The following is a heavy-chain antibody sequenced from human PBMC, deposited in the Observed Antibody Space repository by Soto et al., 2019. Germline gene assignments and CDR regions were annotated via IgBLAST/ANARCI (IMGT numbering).Heavy chain of an antibody. D-gene: IGHD6-25*01. CDR3: TTRAANSHYYYGMDV. J-gene: IGHJ6*02. CDR1: GFTFSSYA. CDR2: ISSNGGST. Sequence: GGSLRLSCAASGFTFSSYAMHWVRQAPGKGLEYVSAISSNGGSTYYANSVKGRFTISRDDSKNTLYLQMNSLKTEDTAVYYCTTRAANSHYYYGMDVWGQGTTVTVSS. V-gene: IGHV3-64*01.